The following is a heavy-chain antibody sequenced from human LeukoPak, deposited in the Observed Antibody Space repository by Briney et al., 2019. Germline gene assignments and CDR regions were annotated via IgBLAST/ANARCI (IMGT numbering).Heavy chain of an antibody. J-gene: IGHJ6*03. D-gene: IGHD3-16*01. CDR3: ARLRLGYYYYYYMDV. Sequence: SETLSLTCTVSGYSISSGYYWGWIRQPPGKGLEWIGEINHSGSTNYNPSLKSRVTISVDTSKNQFSLKLSSVTAADTAVYYCARLRLGYYYYYYMDVWGKGTTVTISS. V-gene: IGHV4-38-2*02. CDR2: INHSGST. CDR1: GYSISSGYY.